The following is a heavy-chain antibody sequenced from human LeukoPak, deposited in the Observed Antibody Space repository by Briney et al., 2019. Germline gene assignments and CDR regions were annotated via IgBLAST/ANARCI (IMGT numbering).Heavy chain of an antibody. V-gene: IGHV3-66*01. CDR2: IYSGGST. CDR1: GFTVSSNY. CDR3: ARDRWFGESTPQYYYYYMDV. J-gene: IGHJ6*03. Sequence: GGSLRLSCAASGFTVSSNYMSWVRQAPGKGLEWVSVIYSGGSTYYADSVKGRFTISRDNSKNTLYLQMNSLRAEDTAVYYCARDRWFGESTPQYYYYYMDVWGKGTTVTVSS. D-gene: IGHD3-10*01.